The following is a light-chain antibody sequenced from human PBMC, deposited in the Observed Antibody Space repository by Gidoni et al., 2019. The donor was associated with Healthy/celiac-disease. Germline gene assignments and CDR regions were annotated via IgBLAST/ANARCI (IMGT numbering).Light chain of an antibody. J-gene: IGLJ1*01. Sequence: QSALTQPASVSGSPGQSITISCTGTSSDVGGYNYVSWYQQHPGKAPKLMIYDVSNRPLGVSNRFSGSKSGNTASLTISGLQAEDEADYYCSSYTSSSTPPYVFGTGTKVTVL. CDR2: DVS. CDR1: SSDVGGYNY. V-gene: IGLV2-14*01. CDR3: SSYTSSSTPPYV.